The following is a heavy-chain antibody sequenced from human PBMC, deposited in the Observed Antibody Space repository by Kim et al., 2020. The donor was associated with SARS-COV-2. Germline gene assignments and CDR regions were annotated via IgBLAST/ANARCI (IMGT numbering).Heavy chain of an antibody. CDR1: GGSVSSGSYY. Sequence: SETLSLTCTVSGGSVSSGSYYWSWIRQPPGKGLEWIGYIYYSGSTNYNPSLKSRVTISVDTSKNQFSLKLSSVTAADTAVYYCAREGPQLVDYWGQGTLVTVSS. V-gene: IGHV4-61*01. CDR2: IYYSGST. CDR3: AREGPQLVDY. J-gene: IGHJ4*02. D-gene: IGHD6-13*01.